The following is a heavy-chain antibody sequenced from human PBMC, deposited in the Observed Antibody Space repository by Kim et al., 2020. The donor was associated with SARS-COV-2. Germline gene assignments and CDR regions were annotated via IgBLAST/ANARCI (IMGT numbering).Heavy chain of an antibody. V-gene: IGHV1-18*01. CDR3: ARDNLLLSIVATLRDRNWFDP. D-gene: IGHD5-12*01. Sequence: ASVKVSCKASGYTFTSYGISWVRQAPGQGLEWMGWISAYNGNTNYAQKLQGRVTMTTDTSTSTAYMELRSLRSDDTAVYYCARDNLLLSIVATLRDRNWFDPWGQGTLVTVSS. J-gene: IGHJ5*02. CDR1: GYTFTSYG. CDR2: ISAYNGNT.